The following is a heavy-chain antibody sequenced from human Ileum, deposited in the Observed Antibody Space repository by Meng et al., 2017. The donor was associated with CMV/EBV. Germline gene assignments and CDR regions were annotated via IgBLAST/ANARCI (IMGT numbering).Heavy chain of an antibody. D-gene: IGHD3-22*01. CDR1: GGTFSSYA. Sequence: SGGTFSSYAISWVRQAPGQGLEWMGGIIPIFGTANYAQKFQGRVTITTDESTSTAYMELSSLRSEDTAVYYCASSASLGDSSGYFDYWGQGTLVTVSS. CDR2: IIPIFGTA. V-gene: IGHV1-69*05. CDR3: ASSASLGDSSGYFDY. J-gene: IGHJ4*02.